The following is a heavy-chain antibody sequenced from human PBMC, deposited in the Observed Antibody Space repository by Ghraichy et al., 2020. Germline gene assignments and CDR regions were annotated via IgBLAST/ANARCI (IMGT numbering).Heavy chain of an antibody. D-gene: IGHD1-26*01. V-gene: IGHV4-59*01. CDR3: ARGLNSGHYYYYYYMDV. CDR2: IYYNGNT. J-gene: IGHJ6*03. Sequence: SETLSLTCTGSGGSISSYYWNWIRQPPGRGLEWIGYIYYNGNTNYNPSLKSRVTISKDTSNNQFSLRLSSVTAADTAVYYCARGLNSGHYYYYYYMDVWGKGTTVPVSS. CDR1: GGSISSYY.